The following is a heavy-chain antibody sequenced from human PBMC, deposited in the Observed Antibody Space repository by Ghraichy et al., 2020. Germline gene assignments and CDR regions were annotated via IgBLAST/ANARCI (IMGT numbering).Heavy chain of an antibody. CDR3: ARSDDYGGSLDY. CDR1: GGSISSGGYS. CDR2: IYYSGST. D-gene: IGHD4-23*01. J-gene: IGHJ4*02. Sequence: SETLSLTCAVSGGSISSGGYSWSWIRQPPGKGLEWIGYIYYSGSTYYNPSLKSRVTISVDTSKNQFSLKLSSVTAADTAVYYCARSDDYGGSLDYWGQGTLVTVSS. V-gene: IGHV4-30-4*07.